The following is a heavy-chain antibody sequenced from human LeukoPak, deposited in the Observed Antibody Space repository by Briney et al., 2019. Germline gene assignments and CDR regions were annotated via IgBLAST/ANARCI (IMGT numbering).Heavy chain of an antibody. V-gene: IGHV1-18*01. J-gene: IGHJ5*02. CDR1: GYTFTSYG. Sequence: GASVKVSCKASGYTFTSYGISWVRQAPGQGLEWMGWISAYNGNTNYAQKLQGRVTMTTDTSTSTAYMELRSLRSDDTAVYYCARLGYCSSTSCSHDWFDPWGQGTLVTVSS. D-gene: IGHD2-2*01. CDR3: ARLGYCSSTSCSHDWFDP. CDR2: ISAYNGNT.